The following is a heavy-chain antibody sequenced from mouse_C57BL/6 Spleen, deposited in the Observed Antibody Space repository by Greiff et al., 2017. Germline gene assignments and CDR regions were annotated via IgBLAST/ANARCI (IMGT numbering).Heavy chain of an antibody. V-gene: IGHV1-82*01. J-gene: IGHJ2*01. CDR3: ARGESTMVTIDY. D-gene: IGHD2-2*01. Sequence: VQLQESGPELVKPGASVTISCKASGYAFSSSWMNWVKQRPGKGLEWIGRIYPGDGDTNYNGKFKGKATLTADKSSSTAYMQLSSLTSEDSAVYFCARGESTMVTIDYWGQGTTLTVSS. CDR2: IYPGDGDT. CDR1: GYAFSSSW.